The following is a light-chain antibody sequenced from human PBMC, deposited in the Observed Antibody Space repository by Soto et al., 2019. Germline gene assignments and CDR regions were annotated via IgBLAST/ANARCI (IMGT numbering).Light chain of an antibody. CDR2: GAS. CDR3: QQYGSSPT. CDR1: QSVSSSY. J-gene: IGKJ4*01. V-gene: IGKV3-20*01. Sequence: EIVLTQSPGTLSLSPGERATLSCRASQSVSSSYLAWYQQKPGQAPMLLIYGASSRATGIADRFSGSGSGRDFTLTISRLEPEDCAVYYCQQYGSSPTFGGGTKVEIK.